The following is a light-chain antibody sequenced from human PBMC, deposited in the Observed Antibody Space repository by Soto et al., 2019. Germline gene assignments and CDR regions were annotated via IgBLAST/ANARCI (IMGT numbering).Light chain of an antibody. CDR1: QYISKY. J-gene: IGKJ5*01. CDR3: LQDISYPCT. Sequence: IQMTQSPSSLSAPVGDRVTITCRASQYISKYLNWYQQMPGKAPKLLIYGASNLQSGVPPRFSGSGSGTDFTLAISSLQPEDSATYYCLQDISYPCTFGQGTQLDIK. CDR2: GAS. V-gene: IGKV1-6*01.